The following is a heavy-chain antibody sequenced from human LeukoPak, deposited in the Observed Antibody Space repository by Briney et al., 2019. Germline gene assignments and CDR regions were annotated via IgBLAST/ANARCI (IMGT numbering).Heavy chain of an antibody. Sequence: GGSLRLSCAASGFTFSSYWMGWVRQAPGKGLEWVANIKHDGSEKYYVDSVKGRFTISRDNAKNSLYLQMKSLRAEDTAVYYCARDRGPYGSGTAQGYWGQGTLVTVSS. D-gene: IGHD3-10*01. CDR2: IKHDGSEK. CDR1: GFTFSSYW. CDR3: ARDRGPYGSGTAQGY. J-gene: IGHJ4*02. V-gene: IGHV3-7*01.